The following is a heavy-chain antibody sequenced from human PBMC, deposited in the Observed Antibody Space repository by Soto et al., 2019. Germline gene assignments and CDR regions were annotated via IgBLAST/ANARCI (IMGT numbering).Heavy chain of an antibody. CDR1: GGTFSSYA. D-gene: IGHD3-10*01. CDR2: IIPIFGTA. CDR3: ARSSYYYGSGSYYDDNYYYYGMDV. Sequence: GASVKVSCKASGGTFSSYAISWVRQAPGQGLEWMGGIIPIFGTANYAQKFQGRVTITADESTSTAYMELSSLRSEDAAVYYCARSSYYYGSGSYYDDNYYYYGMDVWGQGTTVTVSS. V-gene: IGHV1-69*13. J-gene: IGHJ6*02.